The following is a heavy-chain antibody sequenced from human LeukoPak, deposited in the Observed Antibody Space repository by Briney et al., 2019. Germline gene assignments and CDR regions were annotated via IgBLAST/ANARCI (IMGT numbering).Heavy chain of an antibody. CDR2: MNPNSANT. Sequence: ASVKVSCKASGYTFTSYDINWVRQAPGQGLEWMGWMNPNSANTGYAQKFQGRVTMTRNTSISTAYMELSSLRSDDTAIYYCARNWHYWGWYFDLWGRGTLVTVSS. V-gene: IGHV1-8*01. CDR1: GYTFTSYD. D-gene: IGHD1-7*01. J-gene: IGHJ2*01. CDR3: ARNWHYWGWYFDL.